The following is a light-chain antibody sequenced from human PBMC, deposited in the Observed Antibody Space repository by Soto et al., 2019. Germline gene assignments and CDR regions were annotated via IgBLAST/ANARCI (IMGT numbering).Light chain of an antibody. CDR3: QQYHSWPPRT. V-gene: IGKV3D-15*01. CDR2: GVY. J-gene: IGKJ1*01. CDR1: QSVSSN. Sequence: EIVMTQSPTILSVSPGARDTLSCRASQSVSSNLAWYQQKPGQAPRLLIYGVYTRAPGIPARFSGSGSGTEFTLTISSLQSEDFAVYYCQQYHSWPPRTFGQGTKVDIK.